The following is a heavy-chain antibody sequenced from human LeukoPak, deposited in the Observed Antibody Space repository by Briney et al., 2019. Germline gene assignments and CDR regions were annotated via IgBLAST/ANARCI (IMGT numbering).Heavy chain of an antibody. V-gene: IGHV4-39*07. J-gene: IGHJ3*02. CDR3: ARYAQYYDFWSGYYRADAFDI. D-gene: IGHD3-3*01. CDR1: GVSISSSSYY. CDR2: IYYSGST. Sequence: SETLSLTCTVSGVSISSSSYYWGWIRQPPGKGLEWIGSIYYSGSTYYNPSLKSRVTISVDTSKNQFSLKLSSVTAADTAVYYCARYAQYYDFWSGYYRADAFDIWGQGTMVTVSS.